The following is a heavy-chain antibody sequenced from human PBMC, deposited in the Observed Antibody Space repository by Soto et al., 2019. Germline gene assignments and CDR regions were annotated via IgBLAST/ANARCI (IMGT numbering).Heavy chain of an antibody. Sequence: QLQLQESGPGLVKPSETLSLTCTVSGGSISSSSYYWGWIRQPPGKGLEWIGCIYHSGSTYYNPSLKSRVTISVDKYQNPFSVKLSSVTAADTAVYYCATHAPLDYDSSGYYYDDAFDFWGQGTMVTVSS. D-gene: IGHD3-22*01. CDR1: GGSISSSSYY. V-gene: IGHV4-39*01. CDR3: ATHAPLDYDSSGYYYDDAFDF. J-gene: IGHJ3*01. CDR2: IYHSGST.